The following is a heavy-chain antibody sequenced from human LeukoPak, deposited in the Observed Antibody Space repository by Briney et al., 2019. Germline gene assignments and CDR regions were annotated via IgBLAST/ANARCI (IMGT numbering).Heavy chain of an antibody. J-gene: IGHJ4*02. CDR2: INPNSGGT. D-gene: IGHD6-19*01. CDR1: GYTFTGYY. CDR3: ARGAYSSGWYFDY. V-gene: IGHV1-2*02. Sequence: ASVKVSCKASGYTFTGYYMHWVRQAPGQGLEWMGWINPNSGGTNYAQKFQGRVTMTRDTSISTAYMELSRLRSDETAVYYCARGAYSSGWYFDYWGQGTLVTVSS.